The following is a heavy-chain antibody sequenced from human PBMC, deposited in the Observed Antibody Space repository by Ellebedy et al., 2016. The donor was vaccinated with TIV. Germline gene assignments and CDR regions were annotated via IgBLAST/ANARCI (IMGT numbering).Heavy chain of an antibody. J-gene: IGHJ5*02. V-gene: IGHV4-39*07. D-gene: IGHD4-17*01. Sequence: MPSETLSLTCSVSGGSVSSTRYYRAWIRQPPGKGLEYIGRVYYRGTPYYNPSFKSRVTLTADTSKKPFSLNLSSVTAADTALYYCARDTAPPRGRFDPWGQGTLVTVSS. CDR1: GGSVSSTRYY. CDR2: VYYRGTP. CDR3: ARDTAPPRGRFDP.